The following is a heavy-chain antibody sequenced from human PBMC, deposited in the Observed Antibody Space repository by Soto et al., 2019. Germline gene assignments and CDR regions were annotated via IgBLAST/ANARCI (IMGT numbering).Heavy chain of an antibody. D-gene: IGHD3-22*01. CDR2: IYYSGST. J-gene: IGHJ4*02. V-gene: IGHV4-59*01. CDR1: GGSISSYY. Sequence: SETLSLTCIVSGGSISSYYWSWIRQPPGKGLEWIGYIYYSGSTNYNPSLKSRVTISVDTSKNQFSLKLSSVTAADTAVYYCARASRTHYYDSSGYYYFDYWGQGTLVTVSS. CDR3: ARASRTHYYDSSGYYYFDY.